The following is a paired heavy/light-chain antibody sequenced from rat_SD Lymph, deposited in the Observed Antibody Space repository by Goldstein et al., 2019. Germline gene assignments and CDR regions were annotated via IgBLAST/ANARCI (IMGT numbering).Light chain of an antibody. Sequence: DTVLTQSPALAVSPGERVSISCRASEGVNSYMHWYQQKPGQQPKLLIYKASNLASGVPARFSGSGSGTDFTLTIDPVEADDTATYFCQQSWNDPTFGGGTKLELK. CDR1: EGVNSY. V-gene: IGKV3S11*01. CDR3: QQSWNDPT. CDR2: KAS. J-gene: IGKJ1*01.
Heavy chain of an antibody. V-gene: IGHV1-36*01. CDR3: TRLETTGYFDY. J-gene: IGHJ2*01. D-gene: IGHD1-11*01. CDR1: GYTFTDYW. CDR2: IYPNSGAT. Sequence: QVKLLQSGAALVKPGASVKMSCKASGYTFTDYWVSWVKQSHGKSLEWIGEIYPNSGATNFNEKFKGKATLTVDKSTSTAYMELSRLTSEDSAIYYCTRLETTGYFDYWGQGVMVTVSS.